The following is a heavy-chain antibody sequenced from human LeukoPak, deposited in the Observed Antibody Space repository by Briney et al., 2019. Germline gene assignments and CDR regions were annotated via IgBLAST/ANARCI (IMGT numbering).Heavy chain of an antibody. CDR1: GFTFSSYS. CDR2: ITSDGGST. D-gene: IGHD1-26*01. Sequence: PGGSLRLSCAASGFTFSSYSMHWVRQAPGKGLEYVSTITSDGGSTYYANSVRGRFTISRDNSKNTLSLQMGSLRAEDMAVYYCARGGWELSYWGQGTLVTVSS. V-gene: IGHV3-64*01. CDR3: ARGGWELSY. J-gene: IGHJ4*02.